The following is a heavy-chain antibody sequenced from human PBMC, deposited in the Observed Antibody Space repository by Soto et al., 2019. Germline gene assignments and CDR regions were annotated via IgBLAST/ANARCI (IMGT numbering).Heavy chain of an antibody. J-gene: IGHJ4*02. Sequence: ETRSLTCTDAGGRMSSYYWSWIRPPAGKGMEWIGRIHTTDGTNYNPSLKSRVTMSIDTSNKQFSLNLRSLTAADTAVYYCARALSSAAGLYFDGWGQGTLVTVSS. V-gene: IGHV4-4*07. D-gene: IGHD6-13*01. CDR3: ARALSSAAGLYFDG. CDR1: GGRMSSYY. CDR2: IHTTDGT.